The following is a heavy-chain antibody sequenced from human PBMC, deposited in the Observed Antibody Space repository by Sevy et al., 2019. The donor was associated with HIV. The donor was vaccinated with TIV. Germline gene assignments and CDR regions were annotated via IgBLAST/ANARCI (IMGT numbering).Heavy chain of an antibody. Sequence: ASVKVSCKASGGTFSSYAISWVRQAPGQGLEWMGGIIPIFGTANYAQKFQGRVTITADESTGTAYMELSGLRSEDTAVDSGARDSKGFYLPGSPYYYYGMDVWGQGTTVTVSS. CDR3: ARDSKGFYLPGSPYYYYGMDV. V-gene: IGHV1-69*13. D-gene: IGHD3-10*01. J-gene: IGHJ6*02. CDR1: GGTFSSYA. CDR2: IIPIFGTA.